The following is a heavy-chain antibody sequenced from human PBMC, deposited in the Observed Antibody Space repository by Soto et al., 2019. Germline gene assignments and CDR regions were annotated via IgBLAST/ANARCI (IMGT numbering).Heavy chain of an antibody. D-gene: IGHD3-16*01. CDR2: ISYDGSNK. CDR3: ANEQELWNTRSVYDY. J-gene: IGHJ4*01. CDR1: GFTFNKYG. Sequence: YLRIACAASGFTFNKYGMHWVRQAPGKGLEWVAVISYDGSNKYYADSVKGRFTISRDNSKNTLSLQMNSLRAEDTAVYYCANEQELWNTRSVYDYCSQGTLDIVSS. V-gene: IGHV3-30*18.